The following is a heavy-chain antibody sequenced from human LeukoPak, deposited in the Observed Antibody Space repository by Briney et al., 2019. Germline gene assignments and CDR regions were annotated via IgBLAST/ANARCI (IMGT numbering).Heavy chain of an antibody. CDR3: AKADTSGWYNFDY. V-gene: IGHV3-30*18. J-gene: IGHJ4*02. CDR2: ISYDGSNK. Sequence: GRSLRLSCAASGFTFSSNAMHWVRQAPGKGLEWVAVISYDGSNKYYADSVKGRFTISRDNSKSTLYLQMNSLRPEDTAVYYCAKADTSGWYNFDYWGQGTLVTVSS. D-gene: IGHD6-19*01. CDR1: GFTFSSNA.